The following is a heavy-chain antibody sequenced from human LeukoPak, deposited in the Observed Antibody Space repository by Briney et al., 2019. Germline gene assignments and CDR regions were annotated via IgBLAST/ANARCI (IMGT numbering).Heavy chain of an antibody. CDR2: MSYDGRNK. V-gene: IGHV3-30*04. CDR1: GFTFSSYA. J-gene: IGHJ4*02. CDR3: TRDSSCYDY. D-gene: IGHD2-2*01. Sequence: GGSLRLSCAASGFTFSSYAMHWVRQAPGKGLEWVAVMSYDGRNKYYADSVKGRFTISRDNSKNSLYLQMNSLRAEDTAVYYCTRDSSCYDYWGQGTLVTVSS.